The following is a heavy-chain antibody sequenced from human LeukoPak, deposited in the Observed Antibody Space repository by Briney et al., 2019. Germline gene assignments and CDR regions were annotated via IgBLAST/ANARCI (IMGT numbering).Heavy chain of an antibody. J-gene: IGHJ4*02. D-gene: IGHD6-13*01. CDR1: GFTFSSSP. V-gene: IGHV3-23*01. CDR3: AKVSQWGNSRWYEGD. CDR2: ISADGPT. Sequence: GGSLRLSCAASGFTFSSSPMSWIRQAPGKGLDWVSSISADGPTYYADSVKGRFTISRDNSKNTLYLQMNSLRGEDTAVYYCAKVSQWGNSRWYEGDWGQGTLVTVSS.